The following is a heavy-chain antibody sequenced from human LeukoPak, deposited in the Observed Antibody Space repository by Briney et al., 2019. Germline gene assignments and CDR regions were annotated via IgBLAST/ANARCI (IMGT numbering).Heavy chain of an antibody. CDR1: GGSISSYS. Sequence: SETLSLTCTVSGGSISSYSWSWIRQPAGKGLEWIGRIYTSGSTNYNPSLKSRVTISVDTSKNQFSLKLSSVTAADTAVYYCARAARPPYYYYYYMDVWGKGTTVTISS. J-gene: IGHJ6*03. CDR2: IYTSGST. CDR3: ARAARPPYYYYYYMDV. V-gene: IGHV4-4*07.